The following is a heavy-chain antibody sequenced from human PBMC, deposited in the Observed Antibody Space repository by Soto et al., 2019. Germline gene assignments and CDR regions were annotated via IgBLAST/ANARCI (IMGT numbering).Heavy chain of an antibody. Sequence: ASVKVSCKASGYTFTGYYMHWVRQAPGQGLEWMGWINPNSGGTNYAQKFQGRVTMTRDTSISTAYMELSRLRSDDTAVYYCARGQGYDYVWGSYRYGNWFDPWGQGTLVTVSS. D-gene: IGHD3-16*02. CDR1: GYTFTGYY. J-gene: IGHJ5*02. V-gene: IGHV1-2*02. CDR2: INPNSGGT. CDR3: ARGQGYDYVWGSYRYGNWFDP.